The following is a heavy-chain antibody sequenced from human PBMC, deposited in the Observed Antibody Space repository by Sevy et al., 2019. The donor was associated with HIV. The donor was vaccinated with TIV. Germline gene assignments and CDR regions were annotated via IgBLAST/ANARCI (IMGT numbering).Heavy chain of an antibody. J-gene: IGHJ3*02. CDR1: GFTFSSYW. V-gene: IGHV3-7*03. D-gene: IGHD6-13*01. Sequence: GGSLRLSCAASGFTFSSYWMSWVRQAPGKGLEWVANIKQDGSEKYYVDSVKGRFTISRDNTKNSLYLQMNSLRAEDTAVYYCASGSSSWIDAFDIWGQGTMVTVSS. CDR3: ASGSSSWIDAFDI. CDR2: IKQDGSEK.